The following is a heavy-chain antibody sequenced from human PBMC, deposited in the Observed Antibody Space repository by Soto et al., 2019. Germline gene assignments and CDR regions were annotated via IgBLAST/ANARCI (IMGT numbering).Heavy chain of an antibody. CDR3: ARGDEMTAVTIFEY. CDR1: GGAFGRYS. J-gene: IGHJ4*01. CDR2: VIPVFKTS. V-gene: IGHV1-69*01. Sequence: QVQLEQSGPEVKRPGTSVKVSCKASGGAFGRYSVSWVRQAPGQGLEWIGGVIPVFKTSNYSLKFQGRVAIFADLSTSSVFMELRSLRSEDTALYYCARGDEMTAVTIFEYWGHGTLVTVSS. D-gene: IGHD4-17*01.